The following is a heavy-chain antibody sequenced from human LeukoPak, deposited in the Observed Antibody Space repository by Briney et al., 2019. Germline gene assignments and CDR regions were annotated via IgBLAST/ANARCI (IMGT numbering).Heavy chain of an antibody. J-gene: IGHJ6*02. Sequence: GRALRLSCAASGFTFSTYAMHWVRQAPGKGLEWVAVMSCDGRNIYYADSVKGRFTISRDNSKNTLYLHMNSLRAGDTAVYYCVKDLRSYDFWSGSSNYGMDVWGRGTTVTVSS. CDR1: GFTFSTYA. CDR2: MSCDGRNI. CDR3: VKDLRSYDFWSGSSNYGMDV. V-gene: IGHV3-30*18. D-gene: IGHD3-3*01.